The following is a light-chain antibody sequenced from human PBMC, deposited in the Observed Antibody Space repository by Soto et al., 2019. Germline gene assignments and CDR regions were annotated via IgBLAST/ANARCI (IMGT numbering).Light chain of an antibody. J-gene: IGKJ3*01. CDR3: QQRSNWHPLFT. CDR1: QSVGIN. Sequence: EIVLTQSPATLSLSPGQSATLSCRASQSVGINLCWYQQKPGQAPRLLIYDISKRATGIPARINGSGSGTDFTHTISSLEPEDFAIYDCQQRSNWHPLFTFGPGTIVDI. CDR2: DIS. V-gene: IGKV3-11*01.